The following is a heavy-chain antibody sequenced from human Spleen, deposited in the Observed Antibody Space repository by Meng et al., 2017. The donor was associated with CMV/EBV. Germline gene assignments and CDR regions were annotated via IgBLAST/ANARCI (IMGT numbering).Heavy chain of an antibody. CDR3: ARDKRGAFDV. V-gene: IGHV3-20*04. D-gene: IGHD1-1*01. J-gene: IGHJ3*01. CDR2: INWSSEST. CDR1: GFTFDHYG. Sequence: GESLKISCAASGFTFDHYGMNWVRQAPGKGLEWVSSINWSSESTGYAASVKGRFTISRDNAKNSLYLQMNSLRAEDTAVYYCARDKRGAFDVWGQGTMVTVSS.